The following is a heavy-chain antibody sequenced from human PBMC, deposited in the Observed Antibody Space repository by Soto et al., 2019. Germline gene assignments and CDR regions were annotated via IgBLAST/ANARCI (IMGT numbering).Heavy chain of an antibody. CDR2: IYYSGST. CDR1: GGSISSSSYY. Sequence: SETLSLTCTVSGGSISSSSYYWGWIRQPPGKGLEWIGSIYYSGSTYYNPSLKSRVTISVDTSKNQFSLKLSSVTAADTAVYYCARRGAAAVDPWGQGTLVTVSS. J-gene: IGHJ5*02. CDR3: ARRGAAAVDP. V-gene: IGHV4-39*01. D-gene: IGHD6-13*01.